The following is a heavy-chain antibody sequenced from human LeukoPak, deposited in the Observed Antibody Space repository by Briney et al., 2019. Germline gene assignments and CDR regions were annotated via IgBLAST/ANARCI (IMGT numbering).Heavy chain of an antibody. CDR3: ARGGTNNYYYYYGMDV. CDR1: GGSFSGYY. J-gene: IGHJ6*02. V-gene: IGHV4-34*01. CDR2: INHSGST. Sequence: SETLSLTCAAYGGSFSGYYWSWIRQPPGKGLEWIGEINHSGSTNYNPSLKSRVTISVDTSKNQFSLKLSSVTAADTAVYYCARGGTNNYYYYYGMDVWGQGTTVTVSS. D-gene: IGHD2-8*01.